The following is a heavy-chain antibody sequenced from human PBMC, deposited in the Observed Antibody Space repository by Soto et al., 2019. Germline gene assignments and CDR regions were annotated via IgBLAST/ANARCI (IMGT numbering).Heavy chain of an antibody. CDR2: ISGSGFST. V-gene: IGHV3-23*01. CDR3: AKAKDSSSWYPVYFQH. CDR1: AFTCSGYA. J-gene: IGHJ1*01. D-gene: IGHD6-13*01. Sequence: GGSLRLSCAASAFTCSGYAMTWVRQAPGKGLEWVSAISGSGFSTYYADSVKGRFTISRDNSKNTLYLQMNSLRADDTAVYYCAKAKDSSSWYPVYFQHWGQGTLVTVSS.